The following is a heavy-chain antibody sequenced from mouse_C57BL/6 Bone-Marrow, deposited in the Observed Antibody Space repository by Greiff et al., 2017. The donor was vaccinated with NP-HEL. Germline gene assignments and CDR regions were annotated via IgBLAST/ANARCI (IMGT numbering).Heavy chain of an antibody. V-gene: IGHV1-26*01. CDR3: ASTYSNYTDY. J-gene: IGHJ2*01. CDR2: INPNNGGT. CDR1: GYTFTDYY. Sequence: EVQLQQSGPELVKPGASVKISCKASGYTFTDYYMNWVKQSHGKSLEWIGDINPNNGGTSYNQKFKGKATLTVDKSSSTAYMELRSLTSEDSAVYYCASTYSNYTDYWGQGTTLTVSS. D-gene: IGHD2-5*01.